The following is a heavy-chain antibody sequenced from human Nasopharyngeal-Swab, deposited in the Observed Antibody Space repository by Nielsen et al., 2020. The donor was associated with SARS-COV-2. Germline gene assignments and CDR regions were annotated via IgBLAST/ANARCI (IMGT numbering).Heavy chain of an antibody. D-gene: IGHD2-15*01. CDR3: ARPLGYCSGGTCVGTKTFDI. J-gene: IGHJ3*02. CDR2: ISGSGGST. CDR1: GFTFSSYA. V-gene: IGHV3-23*01. Sequence: GGSLRLSCAASGFTFSSYAMSWVRQAPGKGLEWVSAISGSGGSTYYADSVKGRFTISRDNSKNTLYLQMNSLRAEDTAVYYCARPLGYCSGGTCVGTKTFDIWGQGTMVTVSS.